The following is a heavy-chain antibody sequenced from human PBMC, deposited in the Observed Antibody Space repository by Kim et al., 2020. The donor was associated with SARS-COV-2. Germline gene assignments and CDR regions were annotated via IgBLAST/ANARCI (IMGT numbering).Heavy chain of an antibody. J-gene: IGHJ4*02. D-gene: IGHD6-13*01. CDR3: AREMAAGSPFDY. V-gene: IGHV1-46*01. Sequence: SYAQKFQGRVTMTRETSTSTVYMELSSLRSEDTAVYYCAREMAAGSPFDYWGQGTLVTVSS.